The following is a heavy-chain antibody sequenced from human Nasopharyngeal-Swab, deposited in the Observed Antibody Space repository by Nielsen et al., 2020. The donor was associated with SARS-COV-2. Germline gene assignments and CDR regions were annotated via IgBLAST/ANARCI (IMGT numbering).Heavy chain of an antibody. J-gene: IGHJ6*02. CDR3: AIGGGGSYYYGMDV. D-gene: IGHD3-16*01. Sequence: RQAPGKGLEWTGYIYYSGSTNYNPSLKSRVTISVDTSKNQFSLKLSSVTAADTAVYYCAIGGGGSYYYGMDVWGQGTTVTVSS. CDR2: IYYSGST. V-gene: IGHV4-59*01.